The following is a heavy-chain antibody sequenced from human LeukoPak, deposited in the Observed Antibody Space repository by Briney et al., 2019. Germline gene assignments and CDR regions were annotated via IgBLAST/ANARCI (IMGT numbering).Heavy chain of an antibody. CDR2: IYYSGST. V-gene: IGHV4-31*03. D-gene: IGHD3-22*01. J-gene: IGHJ3*02. CDR3: ARHYYDSSGYYRPWAFDI. Sequence: SETLSLTCTVSGGSISSGGYYWSWIRQHPGKGLEWIGYIYYSGSTYYNPSLKSRVTISVDTSKNQFSLKLSSVTAADTAEYYCARHYYDSSGYYRPWAFDIWGQGTMVTVSS. CDR1: GGSISSGGYY.